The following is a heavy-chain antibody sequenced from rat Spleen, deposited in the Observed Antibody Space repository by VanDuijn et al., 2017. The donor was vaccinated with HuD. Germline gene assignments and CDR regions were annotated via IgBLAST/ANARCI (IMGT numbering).Heavy chain of an antibody. Sequence: EVQLVESDGGLVQPGRSLKLSCAASGFTFSDYYMAWVRQAPTKGLEWVATSSYDGSSTYYRDSVKGRFTISRDNAKSTLYLQMDSLRSEDTATYYCARHAYGYNLYYFDYWGQGVMVTVSS. D-gene: IGHD1-9*01. J-gene: IGHJ2*01. CDR3: ARHAYGYNLYYFDY. CDR2: SSYDGSST. CDR1: GFTFSDYY. V-gene: IGHV5-29*01.